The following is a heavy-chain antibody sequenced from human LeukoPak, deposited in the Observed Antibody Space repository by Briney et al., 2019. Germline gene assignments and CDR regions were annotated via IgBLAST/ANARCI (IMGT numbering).Heavy chain of an antibody. CDR2: ISGSGGST. J-gene: IGHJ4*02. Sequence: GGSLRLSCAASGFTFSSYAMSWVRQAPGKGLEWVSAISGSGGSTYYADSVKGRFTISRDNSKNTLYLQMNSLRAEDTAVYYCAKGLRGLLGVVIIEGYFDYWGQGTLVTVSS. D-gene: IGHD3-3*01. CDR3: AKGLRGLLGVVIIEGYFDY. V-gene: IGHV3-23*01. CDR1: GFTFSSYA.